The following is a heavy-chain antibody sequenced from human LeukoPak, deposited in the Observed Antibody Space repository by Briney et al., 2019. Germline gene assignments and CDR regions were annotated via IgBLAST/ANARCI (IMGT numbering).Heavy chain of an antibody. CDR1: GFTVSSNY. CDR2: IYSGGST. D-gene: IGHD3-10*01. V-gene: IGHV3-53*01. CDR3: AKEVITMVRGVIKDDY. Sequence: GGSLRLSCAASGFTVSSNYMSWVRQAPGKGLEWVSVIYSGGSTYYADSVKGRFTISRDNSKNTLYLQMNSLRAEDTAVYYCAKEVITMVRGVIKDDYWGQGTLVTVSS. J-gene: IGHJ4*02.